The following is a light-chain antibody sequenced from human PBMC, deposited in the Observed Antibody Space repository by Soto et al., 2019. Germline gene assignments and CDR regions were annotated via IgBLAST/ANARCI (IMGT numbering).Light chain of an antibody. CDR1: SSDVGGYNY. CDR2: DVS. Sequence: QSVLTQPASVSGSPGQSIAISCTGTSSDVGGYNYVSWYQHHPGKAPKLMIYDVSNRPSGVSNRFSGSKSGNTASLTISGLQAEDEADYYCSSYTSSSTYVFGTGTKLPS. CDR3: SSYTSSSTYV. J-gene: IGLJ1*01. V-gene: IGLV2-14*03.